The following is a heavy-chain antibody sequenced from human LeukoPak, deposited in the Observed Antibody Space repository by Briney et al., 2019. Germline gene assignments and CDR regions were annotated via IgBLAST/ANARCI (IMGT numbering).Heavy chain of an antibody. CDR1: GYTFTSYG. D-gene: IGHD2-8*01. J-gene: IGHJ5*02. CDR2: INTSTGNP. CDR3: ARVPFVVMGDTGNWFDP. Sequence: ASVKVSCKASGYTFTSYGISWVRQAPGQGLEWMGWINTSTGNPTYAQGFTGRFVFSLDASVSTAYLQIRRLKAEDTAVYYCARVPFVVMGDTGNWFDPWGQGTLVTVSS. V-gene: IGHV7-4-1*01.